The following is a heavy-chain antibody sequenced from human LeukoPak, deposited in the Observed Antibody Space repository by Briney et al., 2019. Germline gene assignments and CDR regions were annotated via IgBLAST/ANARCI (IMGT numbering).Heavy chain of an antibody. J-gene: IGHJ4*02. D-gene: IGHD6-13*01. V-gene: IGHV4-34*01. CDR2: INHSGST. Sequence: PSETLSLTCAVYGGSFSGYYWSWIRQPPGKGLEWIGEINHSGSTNYNPSLKSRVTISVDTSKNQFSLKLSSVTAADTAVYYCAREWQQQGLDYWGQGTLVTVSS. CDR3: AREWQQQGLDY. CDR1: GGSFSGYY.